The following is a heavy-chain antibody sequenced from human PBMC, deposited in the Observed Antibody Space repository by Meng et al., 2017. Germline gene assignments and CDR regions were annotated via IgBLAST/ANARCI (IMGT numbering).Heavy chain of an antibody. CDR2: ISSSGSTI. CDR3: ARVLDRSGGADY. CDR1: GFTFSDYY. V-gene: IGHV3-11*01. Sequence: VLRGEVGGGLVRPWGPLRLSVAASGFTFSDYYMSWIRQAPGKGLEWVSYISSSGSTIYYADSVKGRFTISRDNAKNSLYLQMNSLRAEDTAVYYCARVLDRSGGADYWGQGTLVTVSS. J-gene: IGHJ4*02. D-gene: IGHD3-16*01.